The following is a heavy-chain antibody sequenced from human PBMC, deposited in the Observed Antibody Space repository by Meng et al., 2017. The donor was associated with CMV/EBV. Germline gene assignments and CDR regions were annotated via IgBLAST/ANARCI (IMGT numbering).Heavy chain of an antibody. V-gene: IGHV1-8*01. D-gene: IGHD3-3*01. J-gene: IGHJ6*02. CDR3: ARGGFWSGYQRRGHYYGMDV. Sequence: ASVTVSYKASGYTFTSYDINWVRQATGQGLEWMGWMNPNSGNTGYAQKFQGRVTMTRNTSISTAYMELSSRRSEDTVVYYRARGGFWSGYQRRGHYYGMDVWGQGTTVTVSS. CDR1: GYTFTSYD. CDR2: MNPNSGNT.